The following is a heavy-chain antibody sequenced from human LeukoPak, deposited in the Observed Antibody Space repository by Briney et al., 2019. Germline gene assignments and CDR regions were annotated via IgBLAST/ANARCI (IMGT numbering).Heavy chain of an antibody. J-gene: IGHJ4*02. CDR1: GGSFSGYY. CDR2: INHSGST. V-gene: IGHV4-34*01. D-gene: IGHD3-22*01. CDR3: VGPYDSSGYYLGY. Sequence: SETLSLTCAVYGGSFSGYYWSWIRQPPGKGLEWIGEINHSGSTNYNPSLKSRVTISVDTSKNQFSLKLSSVTAADTAVYYCVGPYDSSGYYLGYWGQGTLVTVSS.